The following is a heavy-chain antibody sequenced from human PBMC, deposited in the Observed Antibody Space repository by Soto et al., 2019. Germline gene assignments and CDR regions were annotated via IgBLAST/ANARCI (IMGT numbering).Heavy chain of an antibody. CDR1: GGSVRNASFY. CDR2: IFYTGVT. J-gene: IGHJ2*01. D-gene: IGHD3-22*01. CDR3: VRVLDSSWYADL. Sequence: QVQLQESGPGLVKPSETLSLTCSVSGGSVRNASFYWTWIRQAPRTGLEYIGYIFYTGVTNYNPSLSSQITISLETSNNHFSLKLNSMTAADTAVYYCVRVLDSSWYADLWGRGTLVTVSS. V-gene: IGHV4-61*03.